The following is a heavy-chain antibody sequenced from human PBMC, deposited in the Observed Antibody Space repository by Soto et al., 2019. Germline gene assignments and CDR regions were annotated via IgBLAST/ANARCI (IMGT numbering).Heavy chain of an antibody. CDR3: AGPPGIWNDDAFDI. CDR1: GGTFSSYT. D-gene: IGHD1-1*01. CDR2: IIPILGIA. V-gene: IGHV1-69*02. Sequence: KVSCKASGGTFSSYTISWVRQAPGQGLEWMGRIIPILGIANYAQKFQGRVTITADKSTSTAYMELSSLRSEDTAVYYCAGPPGIWNDDAFDIWGQGTMVTVSS. J-gene: IGHJ3*02.